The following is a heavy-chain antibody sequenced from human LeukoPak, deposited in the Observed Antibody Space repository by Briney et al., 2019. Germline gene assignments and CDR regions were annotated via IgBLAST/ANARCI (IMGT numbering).Heavy chain of an antibody. CDR2: MTTAGNTI. J-gene: IGHJ4*02. CDR1: GITFCGYS. CDR3: ARVGGATAVTMYFEY. V-gene: IGHV3-48*02. D-gene: IGHD1-26*01. Sequence: GSLCLSSVVSGITFCGYSMMWVARAPGKGWKWCSFMTTAGNTIFYAESVKDRFTTSRDNTNKSLYLQMNSLRDEDTTVYYCARVGGATAVTMYFEYWGQGTLVTVTS.